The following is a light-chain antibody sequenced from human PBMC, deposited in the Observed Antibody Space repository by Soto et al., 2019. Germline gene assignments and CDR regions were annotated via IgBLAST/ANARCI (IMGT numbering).Light chain of an antibody. CDR1: QTVINS. V-gene: IGKV3-11*01. J-gene: IGKJ1*01. Sequence: EIVLTQSPATLSLSPGDRATLSCRASQTVINSLAWYRQKPGQAPRLLIYDASERAAGIPARFSGSGSGTDFTLTISSLEPEDFAVYFCQRETFGQGTKV. CDR2: DAS. CDR3: QRET.